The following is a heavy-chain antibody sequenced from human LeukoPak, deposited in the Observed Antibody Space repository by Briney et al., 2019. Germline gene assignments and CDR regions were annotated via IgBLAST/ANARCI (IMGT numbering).Heavy chain of an antibody. D-gene: IGHD5-12*01. Sequence: SETLSLTCAVYGGSFSGYYWSWLRQPPGKGLEWFGEINHSGSTNYNPSLKSRVTISVDTSKNQFSLKLSSVTAADTAVYYCARGGGRIVATIYYYYYMDVWGKGTTVTVSS. CDR1: GGSFSGYY. CDR2: INHSGST. V-gene: IGHV4-34*01. CDR3: ARGGGRIVATIYYYYYMDV. J-gene: IGHJ6*03.